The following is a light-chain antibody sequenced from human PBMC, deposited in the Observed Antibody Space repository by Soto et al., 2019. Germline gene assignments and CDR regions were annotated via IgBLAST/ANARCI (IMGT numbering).Light chain of an antibody. J-gene: IGLJ1*01. CDR1: SSDVGSYNL. V-gene: IGLV2-23*02. CDR3: CSCAGSSTFYV. Sequence: QSALTQPASVSGSPGQSITISCTGTSSDVGSYNLISWYQQYPDKAPKLMIYEVSKRPSGVSNRFSGSKSGNTASLTISGLQAEDEADYYCCSCAGSSTFYVFGSGTKVTVL. CDR2: EVS.